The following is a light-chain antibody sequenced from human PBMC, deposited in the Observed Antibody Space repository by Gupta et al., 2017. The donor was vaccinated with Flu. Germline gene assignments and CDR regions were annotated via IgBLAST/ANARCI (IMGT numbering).Light chain of an antibody. CDR3: QQVTSYPPWT. V-gene: IGKV1-9*01. CDR1: QGIASY. CDR2: GAS. J-gene: IGKJ1*01. Sequence: DIQLTQSPSFLSASVGDRLTITCRASQGIASYLAWYQQKPGQAPNLLIYGASTLQSGVPSRFSGSGSGTEFTLTISSLQPEDFATYYCQQVTSYPPWTFGQGTKVETK.